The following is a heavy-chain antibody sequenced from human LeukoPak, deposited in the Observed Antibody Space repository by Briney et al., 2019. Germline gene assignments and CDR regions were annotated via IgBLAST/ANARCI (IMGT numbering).Heavy chain of an antibody. D-gene: IGHD3-22*01. J-gene: IGHJ6*03. CDR1: GFTFSSYG. Sequence: GGSLRLSCAASGFTFSSYGMHWVRQAPGKGLEWVAVIWYDGSNKYYADSVKGRFTISRDNSENTLYLQMNSLRAEDTAVYYCAKLGYDSSGYTASYYYYMDVWGKGTTVTVSS. CDR3: AKLGYDSSGYTASYYYYMDV. CDR2: IWYDGSNK. V-gene: IGHV3-33*06.